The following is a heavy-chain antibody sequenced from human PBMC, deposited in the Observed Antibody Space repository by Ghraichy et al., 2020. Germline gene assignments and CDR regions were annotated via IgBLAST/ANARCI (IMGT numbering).Heavy chain of an antibody. V-gene: IGHV3-48*02. CDR1: GFTFSSYS. D-gene: IGHD2-21*01. CDR3: AREGPLCGGDCYFDY. Sequence: GGSLRLSCAASGFTFSSYSMNWVRQAPGKGLEWVSYISSSSSTIYYADSVKGRFTISRDNAKNSLYLQMNSLRDEDTAVYYCAREGPLCGGDCYFDYWGQGTLVTVSS. J-gene: IGHJ4*02. CDR2: ISSSSSTI.